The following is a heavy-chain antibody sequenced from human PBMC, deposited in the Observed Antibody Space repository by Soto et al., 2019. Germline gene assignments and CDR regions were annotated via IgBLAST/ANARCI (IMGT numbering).Heavy chain of an antibody. CDR1: GGSISSYY. CDR2: IYYSGST. V-gene: IGHV4-59*01. J-gene: IGHJ6*02. Sequence: SETLSLTCTVSGGSISSYYWSWIRQPPRKGLEWIGYIYYSGSTNYNPSLKSRVTISVDTSKNQFSLKLSSVTAADTAVYYCARGRGRDCSGGSCYFDYYYGMDVWGQGTTVTVSS. CDR3: ARGRGRDCSGGSCYFDYYYGMDV. D-gene: IGHD2-15*01.